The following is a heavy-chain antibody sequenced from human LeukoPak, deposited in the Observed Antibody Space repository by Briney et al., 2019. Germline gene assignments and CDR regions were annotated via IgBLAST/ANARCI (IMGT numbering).Heavy chain of an antibody. J-gene: IGHJ5*02. CDR1: GFTFSSYS. Sequence: PGGSLRLSCAASGFTFSSYSMNWVRQAPGKGLEWVSGISGNGGTTYYADSVKGRFTISRDNAKNTLHLQMNSLRDEDTAVYYCATATFYATSGYFPSWGQGTLVTVSS. CDR3: ATATFYATSGYFPS. CDR2: ISGNGGTT. D-gene: IGHD3-22*01. V-gene: IGHV3-23*01.